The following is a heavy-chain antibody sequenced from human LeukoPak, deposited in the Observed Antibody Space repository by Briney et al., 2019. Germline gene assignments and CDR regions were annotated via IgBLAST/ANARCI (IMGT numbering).Heavy chain of an antibody. CDR2: ISSSSSYI. D-gene: IGHD6-13*01. CDR1: GFTFSSYS. CDR3: ARVGAAAGTGFDY. Sequence: PGGSLRLSCAASGFTFSSYSMNWVRQAPGKGLERVSSISSSSSYIYYADSVRGRFTISRDNAKNSLYLQMNSLRAEDTAVYYCARVGAAAGTGFDYWGQGTLVTVSS. J-gene: IGHJ4*02. V-gene: IGHV3-21*01.